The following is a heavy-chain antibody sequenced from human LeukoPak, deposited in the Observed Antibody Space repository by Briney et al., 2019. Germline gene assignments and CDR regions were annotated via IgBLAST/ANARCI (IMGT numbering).Heavy chain of an antibody. Sequence: PGRSLRLSCAASGFTVSNYFMHWVRQAPGKGLEWVADIANDGSHTFYVESVKGRFTISRDNSKNTLYLQMNSLRVEDTAVYFCARERQDTIIHSGAFDIWGQGTMVTVSS. J-gene: IGHJ3*02. D-gene: IGHD3-10*01. CDR3: ARERQDTIIHSGAFDI. V-gene: IGHV3-30-3*01. CDR2: IANDGSHT. CDR1: GFTVSNYF.